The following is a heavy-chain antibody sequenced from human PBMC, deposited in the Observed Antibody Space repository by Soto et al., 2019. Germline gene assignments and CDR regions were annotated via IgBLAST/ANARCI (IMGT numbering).Heavy chain of an antibody. V-gene: IGHV4-59*11. CDR3: ARRYGASFDY. Sequence: SATLSLTCTVSVHPISSHYWSWIRQPPGKGLEWIGYIYYSGSTNYNPSLKSRVTISVDTSKNQFSLKLSSVTAADTPVYYCARRYGASFDYWGQGTLVTAPQ. CDR1: VHPISSHY. D-gene: IGHD5-12*01. CDR2: IYYSGST. J-gene: IGHJ4*02.